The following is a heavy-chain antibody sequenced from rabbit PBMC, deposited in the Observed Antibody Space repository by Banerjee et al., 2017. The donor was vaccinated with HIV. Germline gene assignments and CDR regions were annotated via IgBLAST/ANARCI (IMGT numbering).Heavy chain of an antibody. V-gene: IGHV1S45*01. Sequence: QEQLKESGGGLVQPGGSLKLSCKASGLDFSSSYWICWVRQAPGKGLEWIACIDTGSSGSTYYASWAKGRFTSSKTSSTTVTLQMTSLTAADTATYFCARGGYSYGDYGYGLWGQGTLVTVS. CDR1: GLDFSSSYW. CDR2: IDTGSSGST. J-gene: IGHJ4*01. D-gene: IGHD6-1*01. CDR3: ARGGYSYGDYGYGL.